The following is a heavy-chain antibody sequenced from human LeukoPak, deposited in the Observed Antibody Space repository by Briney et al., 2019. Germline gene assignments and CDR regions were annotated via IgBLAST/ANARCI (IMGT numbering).Heavy chain of an antibody. CDR1: GYTFTSYG. Sequence: ASVKVSCKAPGYTFTSYGISWVRQAPGQGLEWMGWISAYNGNTNYAQKLQGRVTMTTDTSTSTAYMELRSLRSDDTAVYYCARDGRYCTNGVCYPNWFDPWGQGTLVTVSS. J-gene: IGHJ5*02. CDR2: ISAYNGNT. CDR3: ARDGRYCTNGVCYPNWFDP. D-gene: IGHD2-8*01. V-gene: IGHV1-18*01.